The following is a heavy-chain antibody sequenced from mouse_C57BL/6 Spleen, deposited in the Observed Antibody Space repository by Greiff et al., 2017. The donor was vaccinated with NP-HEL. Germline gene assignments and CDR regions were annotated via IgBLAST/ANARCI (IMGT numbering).Heavy chain of an antibody. CDR2: ISSGGSYT. CDR3: ASLLRAMDY. CDR1: GFTFSSYG. Sequence: XVKLVESGGDLVKPGGSLKLSCAASGFTFSSYGMSWVRQTPDKRLEWVATISSGGSYTYYPDSVKGRFTISRDNAKNTLYQQMSSLKSEDTAMYYCASLLRAMDYWGQGTSVTVSS. J-gene: IGHJ4*01. V-gene: IGHV5-6*02. D-gene: IGHD1-1*01.